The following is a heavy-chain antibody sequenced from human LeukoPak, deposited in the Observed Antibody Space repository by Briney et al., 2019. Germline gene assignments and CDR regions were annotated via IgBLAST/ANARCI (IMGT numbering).Heavy chain of an antibody. V-gene: IGHV1-8*01. CDR1: GYTFTSYD. Sequence: RASVKVSCKASGYTFTSYDINWVRQATGQGLEWMGWMSPNGGNTGYAQKFQGRVTMTTDTSTSTAYMELRSLRSDDTAVYYCATEDYYDSSGYSRVDIWGQGTMVTVSS. CDR3: ATEDYYDSSGYSRVDI. D-gene: IGHD3-22*01. CDR2: MSPNGGNT. J-gene: IGHJ3*02.